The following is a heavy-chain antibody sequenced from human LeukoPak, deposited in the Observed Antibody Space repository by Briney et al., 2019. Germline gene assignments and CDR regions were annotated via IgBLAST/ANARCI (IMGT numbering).Heavy chain of an antibody. J-gene: IGHJ4*02. CDR2: IGRQGDSDAT. Sequence: PGGSLKLSCAASGLTFSGSGIHWVRQASGKGLEWLGRIGRQGDSDATRYAASLKGKFTISRVDSRNTAYLQMNSLKTEDTAVYYCAGDYNFLTGLNCWGQGTLVTVSS. CDR3: AGDYNFLTGLNC. V-gene: IGHV3-73*01. CDR1: GLTFSGSG. D-gene: IGHD3-9*01.